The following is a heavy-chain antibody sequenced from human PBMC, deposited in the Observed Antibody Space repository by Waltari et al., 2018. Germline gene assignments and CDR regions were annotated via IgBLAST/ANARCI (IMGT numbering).Heavy chain of an antibody. Sequence: EENLVESGGGLVKPGGSLSLSGAASGFTFSRKSLNWVRQAPGKGLQWVSSIDDSSAYQYYADLVKGRLTISRGNAENSLYLQMDSLTAEDTAVYYCARGGRSGWYEGWGQGTLVTVSS. CDR1: GFTFSRKS. CDR2: IDDSSAYQ. V-gene: IGHV3-21*01. J-gene: IGHJ4*02. CDR3: ARGGRSGWYEG. D-gene: IGHD6-19*01.